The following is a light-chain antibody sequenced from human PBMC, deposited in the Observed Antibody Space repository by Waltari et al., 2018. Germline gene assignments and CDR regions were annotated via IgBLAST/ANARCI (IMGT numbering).Light chain of an antibody. CDR2: DTS. CDR1: QSVISY. J-gene: IGKJ5*01. CDR3: QHHDNCPIT. Sequence: EIVLTQSPATLSLSPGERATLSCSASQSVISYLAWYQQKPGQAPSLLIYDTSNRATGVPGRFSVSGSGTDFSLAINSLAPEDFAVYYCQHHDNCPITFVEGTRLEIK. V-gene: IGKV3-11*01.